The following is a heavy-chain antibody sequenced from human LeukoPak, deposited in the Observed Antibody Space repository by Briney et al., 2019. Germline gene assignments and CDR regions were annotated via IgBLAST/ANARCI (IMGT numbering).Heavy chain of an antibody. CDR2: ISAYNGNT. Sequence: ASVKVSCKASGYTFTSYGISWVRQAPGQGLEWMGWISAYNGNTNYAQKLQGRVTMTTDTSTSTAYMELRSLRSDDTAVYYCTRRGSGGSCYGYYGMDVWGQGTTVTVSS. D-gene: IGHD2-15*01. J-gene: IGHJ6*02. CDR1: GYTFTSYG. V-gene: IGHV1-18*01. CDR3: TRRGSGGSCYGYYGMDV.